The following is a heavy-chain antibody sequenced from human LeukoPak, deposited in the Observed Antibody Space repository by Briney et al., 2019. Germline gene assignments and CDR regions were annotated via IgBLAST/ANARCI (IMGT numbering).Heavy chain of an antibody. CDR3: ARGEYNYFDY. J-gene: IGHJ4*02. CDR2: INAYNGHT. Sequence: ASVKVSCKASGYTFTSHGITWVRQAPRRGLEWVGWINAYNGHTNYVQNLQGRATLTTDTSTSTAYMELRSLRSDDTAVYYCARGEYNYFDYWGQGTLVTVSS. CDR1: GYTFTSHG. V-gene: IGHV1-18*01. D-gene: IGHD2/OR15-2a*01.